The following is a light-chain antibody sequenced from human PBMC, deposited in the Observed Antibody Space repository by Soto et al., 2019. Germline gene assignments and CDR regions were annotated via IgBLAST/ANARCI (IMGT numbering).Light chain of an antibody. Sequence: EIVMTQSPATLSVSPGERATLSCRASQSVSSNLAWYQQKPGQAPRLLIYGASTRATGVPARFSGSGSGTEFTLTISSLQSEDFGVYYCQQYNYWPPKTFGQGTKVDIK. CDR1: QSVSSN. CDR3: QQYNYWPPKT. J-gene: IGKJ1*01. V-gene: IGKV3-15*01. CDR2: GAS.